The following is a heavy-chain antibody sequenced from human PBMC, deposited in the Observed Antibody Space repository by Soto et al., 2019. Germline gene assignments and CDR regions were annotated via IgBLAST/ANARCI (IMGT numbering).Heavy chain of an antibody. CDR3: ARPSGGHSGCGDCSDP. D-gene: IGHD2-21*02. J-gene: IGHJ5*02. CDR2: ISHSGTS. CDR1: GYSISSGYY. Sequence: PSETLSLTCTVSGYSISSGYYWSWIRHTPGKGLELIGSISHSGTSFYNPSLRSRVTISMETSNNHFSLKLNSLTATDTAVYYCARPSGGHSGCGDCSDPWGQGTLVTVSS. V-gene: IGHV4-38-2*02.